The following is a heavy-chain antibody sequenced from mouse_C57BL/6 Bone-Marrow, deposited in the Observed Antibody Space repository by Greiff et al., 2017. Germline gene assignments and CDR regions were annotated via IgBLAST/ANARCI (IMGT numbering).Heavy chain of an antibody. CDR2: INPNNGGT. CDR1: GYTFTDYN. D-gene: IGHD2-2*01. V-gene: IGHV1-18*01. J-gene: IGHJ1*03. Sequence: VQLQQSGPELVKPGASVKIPCKASGYTFTDYNMDWVKQSHGKSLEWIGDINPNNGGTIYNQKFKGKATLTVDKSSSTAYMELRSLTSEDTAVYYCARVPGYDGGGYFDVWGTGTTVTVSS. CDR3: ARVPGYDGGGYFDV.